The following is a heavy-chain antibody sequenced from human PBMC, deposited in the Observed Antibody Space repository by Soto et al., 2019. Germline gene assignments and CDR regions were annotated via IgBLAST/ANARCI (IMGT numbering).Heavy chain of an antibody. V-gene: IGHV1-69*01. CDR1: GGTFSSYA. CDR3: ARGYYYDSSGYYSNAYYFDY. D-gene: IGHD3-22*01. CDR2: IIPIFGTA. J-gene: IGHJ4*02. Sequence: QVQLVQSGAEVKKPGSSVKVSCKASGGTFSSYAISWVRQAPGQGLEWMGGIIPIFGTANYAQKFQGRVTITADESTSTAYMELSSLRSEDTAVYYCARGYYYDSSGYYSNAYYFDYLGQGTLVTVSS.